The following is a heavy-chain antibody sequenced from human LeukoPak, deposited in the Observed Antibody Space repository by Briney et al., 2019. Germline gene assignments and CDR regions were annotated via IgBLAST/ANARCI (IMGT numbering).Heavy chain of an antibody. CDR3: ASSLIVGATKFDY. Sequence: SVKVSCKASGYTFTSYGISWVRQAPGQGLEWMGGIIPIFGTANYAQKFQGRVTITADESTSTAYMELSSLRSEDTAVYYCASSLIVGATKFDYWGQGTLVTVSS. CDR2: IIPIFGTA. V-gene: IGHV1-69*13. J-gene: IGHJ4*02. CDR1: GYTFTSYG. D-gene: IGHD1-26*01.